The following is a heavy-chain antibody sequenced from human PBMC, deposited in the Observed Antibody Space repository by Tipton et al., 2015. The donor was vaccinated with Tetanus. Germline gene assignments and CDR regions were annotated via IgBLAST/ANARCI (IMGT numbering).Heavy chain of an antibody. CDR3: AKGRATSLHDY. Sequence: TLSLTCSVSGDSISSNTNYWAWIRQPPGKGLEWIGSIYYTESRYYNPSLKSRVTISVDTSKKHLSLKLSSVTAADTAAYYCAKGRATSLHDYWGQGTLVTVSS. J-gene: IGHJ4*02. CDR2: IYYTESR. V-gene: IGHV4-39*02. D-gene: IGHD5-12*01. CDR1: GDSISSNTNY.